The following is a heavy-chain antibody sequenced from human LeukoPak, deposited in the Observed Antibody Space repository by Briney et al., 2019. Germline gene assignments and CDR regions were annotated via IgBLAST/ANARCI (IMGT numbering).Heavy chain of an antibody. J-gene: IGHJ5*02. CDR2: IYAGGSP. CDR3: ARRKDNNWFDP. CDR1: GFTVSNNY. V-gene: IGHV3-53*01. D-gene: IGHD1-14*01. Sequence: GGSLRLSCAASGFTVSNNYMSWVRQAPGKGLEWVSLIYAGGSPHYADSVKGRFTISRDTSKNTLYLQMNSLRAEDTAVHYCARRKDNNWFDPWGQGTLVTVSS.